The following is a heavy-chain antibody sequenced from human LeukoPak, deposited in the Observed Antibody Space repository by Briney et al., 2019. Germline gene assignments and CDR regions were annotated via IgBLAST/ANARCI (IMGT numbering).Heavy chain of an antibody. Sequence: GRSLTPSCAPSALTFSNYAMHWVRQAAGKGLEWVAVISYDGTKKYYADSVKGRFTISRHHPTQTTYRQTNRLRAEDTAMYYCARASMSYDSSGFGGAFDIWGRGTMVTVSS. CDR1: ALTFSNYA. D-gene: IGHD3-22*01. CDR3: ARASMSYDSSGFGGAFDI. CDR2: ISYDGTKK. V-gene: IGHV3-30-3*01. J-gene: IGHJ3*02.